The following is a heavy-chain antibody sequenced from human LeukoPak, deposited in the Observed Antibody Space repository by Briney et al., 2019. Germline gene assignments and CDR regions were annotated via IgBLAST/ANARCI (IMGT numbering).Heavy chain of an antibody. D-gene: IGHD3-10*01. CDR1: GFTFSSYG. V-gene: IGHV3-30*18. CDR3: AKEGYYGSGSFPDY. Sequence: GGSLRLSFAASGFTFSSYGIHWVRQAPGKGLEWVAVISHDGSNKYYVDSVKGRFTISRDNSKNTLYLQMNSLRVEDTAMYHCAKEGYYGSGSFPDYWGQGTLVTVSS. J-gene: IGHJ4*01. CDR2: ISHDGSNK.